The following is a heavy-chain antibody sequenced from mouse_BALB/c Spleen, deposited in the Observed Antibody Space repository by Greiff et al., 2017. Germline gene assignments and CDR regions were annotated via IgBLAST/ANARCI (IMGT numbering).Heavy chain of an antibody. CDR3: AREGYGNYGGAY. J-gene: IGHJ3*01. D-gene: IGHD2-10*02. CDR2: IYPGDGDT. CDR1: GYAFSSSW. Sequence: QVQLQQSGPELVKPGASVKISCKASGYAFSSSWMNWVKQRPGQGLEWIGRIYPGDGDTNYNGKFKGKATLTADKSSSTAYMQLSSLTSVDSAVYFCAREGYGNYGGAYWGQGTLVTVS. V-gene: IGHV1-82*01.